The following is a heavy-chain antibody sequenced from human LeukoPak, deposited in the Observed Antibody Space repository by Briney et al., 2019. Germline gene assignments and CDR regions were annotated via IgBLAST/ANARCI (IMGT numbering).Heavy chain of an antibody. J-gene: IGHJ2*01. CDR2: TYTSGST. V-gene: IGHV4-61*02. D-gene: IGHD3-9*01. Sequence: SETLSLTCTVSGGSISSGSYYWSWIRQPAGKGLEWIGRTYTSGSTNYNPSLKSRVTISVDTSKNQFSLKLSSVTAADTAVYYCARQYIDILTGYHRGELYWYFDLWGRGTLVTVSS. CDR3: ARQYIDILTGYHRGELYWYFDL. CDR1: GGSISSGSYY.